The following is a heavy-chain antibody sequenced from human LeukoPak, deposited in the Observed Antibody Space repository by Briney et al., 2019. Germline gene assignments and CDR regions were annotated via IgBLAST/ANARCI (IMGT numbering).Heavy chain of an antibody. CDR1: GFTVSSNY. CDR2: IYSGGST. D-gene: IGHD1-26*01. J-gene: IGHJ4*02. CDR3: AKEGPEWELDY. Sequence: GGSLRLSCAASGFTVSSNYMSWVRQAPGKGLEWVSDIYSGGSTYYADSVKGRFTIYRDNSKNTLYLQMNSLRAEDTAVYYCAKEGPEWELDYWGQGTLITVSS. V-gene: IGHV3-53*01.